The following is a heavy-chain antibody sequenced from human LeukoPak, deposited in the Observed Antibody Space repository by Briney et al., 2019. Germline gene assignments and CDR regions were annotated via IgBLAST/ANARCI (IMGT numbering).Heavy chain of an antibody. J-gene: IGHJ4*02. CDR2: INHSGST. V-gene: IGHV4-39*07. CDR3: ARGSSGYPS. CDR1: GGSISSDSYF. Sequence: SETLSLTCTVSGGSISSDSYFWGWIRQPPGTGLEWIGEINHSGSTNYNPSLKSRVTVSVDTSKNQFSLKLSSVTAADTAVYYCARGSSGYPSWGQGTLVTVSS. D-gene: IGHD6-19*01.